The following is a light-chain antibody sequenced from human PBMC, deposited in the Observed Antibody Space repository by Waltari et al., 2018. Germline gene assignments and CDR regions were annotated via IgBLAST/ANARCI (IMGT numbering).Light chain of an antibody. Sequence: EVVMTQSPATLSVSPGESVTLSCRASQSVNDNLAWYQQKPGQAPRLLIYGASSRATGIPDRFSGSGSGTDFTLTISRLEPEDFAVYYCQQRSNWWTFGQGTKVEIK. CDR2: GAS. V-gene: IGKV3D-20*02. CDR3: QQRSNWWT. CDR1: QSVNDN. J-gene: IGKJ1*01.